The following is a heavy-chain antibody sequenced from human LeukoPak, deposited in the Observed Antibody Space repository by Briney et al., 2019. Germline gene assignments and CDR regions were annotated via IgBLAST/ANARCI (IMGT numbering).Heavy chain of an antibody. J-gene: IGHJ3*02. D-gene: IGHD2-2*02. Sequence: SETLSLTCTVSGGSISSHYWRWIRQPPGKGLEWIGYIYYSGSNYYNPSLKSRVTISVDTSKNQFSLKLSSVTAADTAVYYCARVSPLSVVVPAAILGAFDIWGQGTMVTVSS. V-gene: IGHV4-59*11. CDR3: ARVSPLSVVVPAAILGAFDI. CDR1: GGSISSHY. CDR2: IYYSGSN.